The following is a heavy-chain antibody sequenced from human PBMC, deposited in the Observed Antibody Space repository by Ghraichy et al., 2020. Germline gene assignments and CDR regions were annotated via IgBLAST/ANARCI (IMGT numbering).Heavy chain of an antibody. J-gene: IGHJ4*02. CDR2: MSSSGSIV. Sequence: GGSLRLSCAASGFTFSDYYMSWIRQAPGKGLEWVSHMSSSGSIVYYADSVKGRFTISRDNAKNSLYLQMNSLRAEDTAVYYCARAVAGAFDYWGQGTLVTVSS. D-gene: IGHD6-19*01. V-gene: IGHV3-11*01. CDR1: GFTFSDYY. CDR3: ARAVAGAFDY.